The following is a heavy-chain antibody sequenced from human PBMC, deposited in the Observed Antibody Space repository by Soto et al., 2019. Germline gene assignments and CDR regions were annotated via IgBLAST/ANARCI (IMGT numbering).Heavy chain of an antibody. D-gene: IGHD1-26*01. CDR3: VKDYSHGRFPDY. V-gene: IGHV3-64D*06. Sequence: VQLVESGGDLVQPGGSLRLSCSASGFNLNDYGMHWVRQAPGKGLEQVSASTYVGGTPYYAPSVKGRFTVSRDNSKNTLYLQMSSLRPGDTAIYFCVKDYSHGRFPDYWGQGTLVTVSS. J-gene: IGHJ4*02. CDR2: STYVGGTP. CDR1: GFNLNDYG.